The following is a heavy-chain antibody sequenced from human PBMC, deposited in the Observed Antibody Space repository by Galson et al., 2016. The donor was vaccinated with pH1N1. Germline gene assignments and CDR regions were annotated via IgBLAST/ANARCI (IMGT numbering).Heavy chain of an antibody. V-gene: IGHV1-69*13. CDR2: IFPSFDIT. Sequence: SVKVSCKASGGLFTDYALSWVRQAPGEGLEWMGGIFPSFDITDYAQKFQDRVTITADEPTTTAFLELSRLRSEDTAVYYCAVCRSGNCYYFDYWGQGTLVTVSS. CDR3: AVCRSGNCYYFDY. CDR1: GGLFTDYA. J-gene: IGHJ4*02. D-gene: IGHD2-15*01.